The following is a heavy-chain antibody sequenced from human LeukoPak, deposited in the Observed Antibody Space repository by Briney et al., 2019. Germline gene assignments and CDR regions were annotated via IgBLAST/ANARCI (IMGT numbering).Heavy chain of an antibody. V-gene: IGHV4-34*01. D-gene: IGHD2-2*02. CDR3: ARGVRYQLLYRYYYYGMDV. CDR2: INHSGST. J-gene: IGHJ6*02. CDR1: GGSFRGYY. Sequence: ENLSPTCAVHGGSFRGYYWSWIRQPPGKGLEWIGEINHSGSTNYNPSLKSRVTISVDTSKNQFSLKLSSVTAADTAVYYCARGVRYQLLYRYYYYGMDVWGQGTTVTVSS.